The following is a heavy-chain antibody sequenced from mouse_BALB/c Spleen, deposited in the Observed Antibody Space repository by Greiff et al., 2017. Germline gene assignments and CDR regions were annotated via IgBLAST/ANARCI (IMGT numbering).Heavy chain of an antibody. J-gene: IGHJ4*01. V-gene: IGHV3-6*02. CDR3: ARDYGYDYAMDY. D-gene: IGHD1-2*01. Sequence: EVQLVESGPGLVKPSQSLSLTCSVTGYSITSGYYWNWIRQFPGNKLEWMGYISYDGSNNYNPSLKNRISITRDTSKNQFFLKLNSVTTEDTATYYCARDYGYDYAMDYWGQGTSVTVSS. CDR1: GYSITSGYY. CDR2: ISYDGSN.